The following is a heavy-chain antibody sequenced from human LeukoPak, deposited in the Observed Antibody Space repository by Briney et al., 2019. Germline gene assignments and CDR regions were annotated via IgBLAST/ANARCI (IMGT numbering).Heavy chain of an antibody. J-gene: IGHJ4*02. CDR3: TRRQWGGYDSPFDY. CDR1: GFTFSSYS. CDR2: IRYDGSNK. Sequence: GGSLRFSCAASGFTFSSYSMHWVRQAPGKGLEWVAFIRYDGSNKYYADSVKGRFTISRDNSKNTLYLQMNSLRAEDTAVYYCTRRQWGGYDSPFDYWGQGTLVTVSS. V-gene: IGHV3-30*02. D-gene: IGHD5-12*01.